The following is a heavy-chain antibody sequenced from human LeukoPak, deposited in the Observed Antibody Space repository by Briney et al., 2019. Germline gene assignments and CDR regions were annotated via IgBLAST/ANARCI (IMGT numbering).Heavy chain of an antibody. CDR2: ISSTSSLI. CDR3: ARINTAIFSSSDY. CDR1: GFTFSSFN. D-gene: IGHD2-21*02. V-gene: IGHV3-21*04. Sequence: GGSLRLSCAASGFTFSSFNMNWVRQAPGKGLEWVSSISSTSSLIWYADSLKGRFTISRENAKNSLFLQMNSLRAEDTAVYYCARINTAIFSSSDYWGQGTLVTVSS. J-gene: IGHJ4*02.